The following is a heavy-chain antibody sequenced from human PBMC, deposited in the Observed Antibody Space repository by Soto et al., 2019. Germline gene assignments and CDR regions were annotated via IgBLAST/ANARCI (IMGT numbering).Heavy chain of an antibody. J-gene: IGHJ5*02. V-gene: IGHV1-69*13. CDR1: GGGNLRDYR. Sequence: SVKVSCKASGGGNLRDYRTTWVRRAPGQGLEWMGGIIPKLGSANYAQNFQGRVTITADESTNTAYMELSSLRSEDTAVYYCASASRQLRYFDWLPTADWFDPWGQGTLVTVSS. CDR2: IIPKLGSA. CDR3: ASASRQLRYFDWLPTADWFDP. D-gene: IGHD3-9*01.